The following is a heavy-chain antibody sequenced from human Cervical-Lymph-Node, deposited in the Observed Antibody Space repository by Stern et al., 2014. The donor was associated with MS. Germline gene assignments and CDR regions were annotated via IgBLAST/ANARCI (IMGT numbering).Heavy chain of an antibody. D-gene: IGHD4-17*01. Sequence: QVQLVQSGAEVKKPGSSVKVSCKASGGTFSNYATSWVRQAPGQGLEWMGGILPLFGKPNYAQKFQGRVTITADESTSTAYMDLSSLRSEDTAVYYCASPLTATSVPFGYYGMDVWGQGTTVTVS. V-gene: IGHV1-69*01. CDR1: GGTFSNYA. CDR3: ASPLTATSVPFGYYGMDV. CDR2: ILPLFGKP. J-gene: IGHJ6*02.